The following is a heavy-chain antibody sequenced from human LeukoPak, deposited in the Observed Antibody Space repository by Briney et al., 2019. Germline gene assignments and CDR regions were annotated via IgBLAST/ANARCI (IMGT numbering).Heavy chain of an antibody. V-gene: IGHV1-69*05. CDR3: ARDYDILTGYYSIDY. Sequence: SVKVSCKASGGTFSSYAISWVGQAPGQGLEWMGGIIPNFGTANYAQKFQGRVTITTDESTSTAYMELSSLRSEDTAVYYCARDYDILTGYYSIDYWGQGTLVTVSS. D-gene: IGHD3-9*01. CDR1: GGTFSSYA. CDR2: IIPNFGTA. J-gene: IGHJ4*02.